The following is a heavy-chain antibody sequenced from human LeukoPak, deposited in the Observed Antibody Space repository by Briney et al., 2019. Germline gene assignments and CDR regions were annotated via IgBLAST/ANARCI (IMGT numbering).Heavy chain of an antibody. J-gene: IGHJ4*02. CDR3: AKDLSIVVVVAATGGFDY. Sequence: PGGSLRLSCAASGFTFSSYAMSWVRQAPGKGLEWVSAISGSGCSTYYADSVKGRFTISRDNSKNTLYLQMNSLRAEDTAVYYCAKDLSIVVVVAATGGFDYWGQGTLVTVSS. V-gene: IGHV3-23*01. D-gene: IGHD2-15*01. CDR2: ISGSGCST. CDR1: GFTFSSYA.